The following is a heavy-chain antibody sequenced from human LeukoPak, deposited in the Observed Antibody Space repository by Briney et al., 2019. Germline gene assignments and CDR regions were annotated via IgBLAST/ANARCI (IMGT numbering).Heavy chain of an antibody. D-gene: IGHD3-16*02. CDR3: AKDPGGYPDY. J-gene: IGHJ4*02. CDR2: ITSGTRT. CDR1: GFTFSSHG. V-gene: IGHV3-23*01. Sequence: PGGSLRLSCVASGFTFSSHGMNWVRQAPGKGLEWVSGITSGTRTYYADSVKGRFAISRDNSKNTLSLQMNSLRAEDTALYYCAKDPGGYPDYWGQGTLVTVSS.